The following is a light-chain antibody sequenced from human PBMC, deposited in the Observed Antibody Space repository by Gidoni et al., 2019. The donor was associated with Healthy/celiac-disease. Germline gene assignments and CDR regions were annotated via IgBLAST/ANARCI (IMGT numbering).Light chain of an antibody. CDR1: QSVSSN. J-gene: IGKJ4*01. V-gene: IGKV3-15*01. CDR3: QQYNNWPPLT. Sequence: EIVMTQSPATLSVSPGERATLSCRASQSVSSNLAWYQQKPGQAPRLLIYGASTRATGIPARFSGSGSGTEFTLTISSLQSEDFAVYYCQQYNNWPPLTFGRXDQGGDQT. CDR2: GAS.